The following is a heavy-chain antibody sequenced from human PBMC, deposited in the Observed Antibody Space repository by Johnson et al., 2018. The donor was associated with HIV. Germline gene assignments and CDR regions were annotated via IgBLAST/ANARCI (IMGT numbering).Heavy chain of an antibody. V-gene: IGHV3-30*03. Sequence: QVQLVESGGGLVQRGGSLRLSCAASGFTFSSYWMHWVRQVAGTGLERVAVIPYDGSNKFYADSVKGRFTISRDNSKNTLYMQMNSLRAEDTAVYYCARGLGSRSAFDIWGQGTMVTVSS. CDR3: ARGLGSRSAFDI. CDR2: IPYDGSNK. CDR1: GFTFSSYW. J-gene: IGHJ3*02. D-gene: IGHD2-2*01.